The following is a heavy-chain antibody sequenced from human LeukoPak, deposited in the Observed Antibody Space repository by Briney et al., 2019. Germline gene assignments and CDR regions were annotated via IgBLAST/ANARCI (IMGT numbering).Heavy chain of an antibody. CDR2: IYHSGRT. J-gene: IGHJ4*02. V-gene: IGHV4-38-2*02. D-gene: IGHD3-10*01. CDR3: ARLNMVRGVSFDY. Sequence: PSETLSLTCTVSGYSISSGYYWGWIRQPPGKGLEWIGSIYHSGRTFYNPSLKSRVTISVDTSKNQFSLKLSSVTAADTAVYYCARLNMVRGVSFDYWGQGTLVTVSS. CDR1: GYSISSGYY.